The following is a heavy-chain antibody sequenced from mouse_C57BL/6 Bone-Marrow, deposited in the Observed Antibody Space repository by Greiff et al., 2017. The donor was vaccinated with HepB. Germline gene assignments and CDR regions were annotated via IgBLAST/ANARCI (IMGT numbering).Heavy chain of an antibody. J-gene: IGHJ4*01. Sequence: VQLQQSGPELVKPGASVKMSCKASGYTFTDYNMHWVKQSHGKSLEWIGYINPNNGGTSYNQKFKGKATLTVNKSSSTAYMELRSLTSEDSAVYYCACPTLSRPVAGYAMDYWGQGTSVTVSS. CDR1: GYTFTDYN. D-gene: IGHD1-1*01. CDR2: INPNNGGT. V-gene: IGHV1-22*01. CDR3: ACPTLSRPVAGYAMDY.